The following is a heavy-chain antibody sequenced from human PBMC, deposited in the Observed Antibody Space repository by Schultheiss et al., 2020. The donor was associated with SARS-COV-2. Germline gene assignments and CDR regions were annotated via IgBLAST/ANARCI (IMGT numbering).Heavy chain of an antibody. CDR3: ARGHSSGYYNYFDY. CDR1: GFTFSSYA. CDR2: ISYDGSNK. D-gene: IGHD3-22*01. V-gene: IGHV3-30-3*01. J-gene: IGHJ4*02. Sequence: GESLKISCAASGFTFSSYAMHWVRQAPGKGLEWVAVISYDGSNKYYADSVKDRFTISRDNSKNTLYLQMNSLRAEDTAVYYCARGHSSGYYNYFDYWGQGTMVTVSS.